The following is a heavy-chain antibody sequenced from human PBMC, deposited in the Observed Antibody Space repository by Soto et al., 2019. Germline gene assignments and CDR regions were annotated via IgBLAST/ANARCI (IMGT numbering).Heavy chain of an antibody. CDR2: INPSGGST. CDR1: GYTFTSYY. CDR3: ASEFGELPFDY. Sequence: GASVKVSCKASGYTFTSYYMHWVRQAPGQGLEWMGIINPSGGSTSYAQKFQGRVTMTRDTSTSTVYMELSSLRSEDTAVYYCASEFGELPFDYWGQGTLVTVSS. V-gene: IGHV1-46*03. J-gene: IGHJ4*02. D-gene: IGHD3-10*01.